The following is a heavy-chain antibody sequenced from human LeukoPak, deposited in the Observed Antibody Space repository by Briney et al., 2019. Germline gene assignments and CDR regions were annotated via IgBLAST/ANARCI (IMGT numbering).Heavy chain of an antibody. Sequence: ASVKVSCKASGYTFTGYYMHWVRQAPGQGLEWMGWINPNSGGTNYAQKFQGRVTMTRDTSISTAYMELSRLRSDDTAVYYCARDRARWELLKYYYYMDVWDKGTTVTVSS. V-gene: IGHV1-2*02. CDR2: INPNSGGT. D-gene: IGHD1-26*01. J-gene: IGHJ6*03. CDR1: GYTFTGYY. CDR3: ARDRARWELLKYYYYMDV.